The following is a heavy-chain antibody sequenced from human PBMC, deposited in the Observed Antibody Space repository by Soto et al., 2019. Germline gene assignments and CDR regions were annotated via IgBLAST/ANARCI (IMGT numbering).Heavy chain of an antibody. Sequence: SETLSLTCAVYGGSFSGYYWSWIRQPPGKGLEWIGEINHSGSTNNPSLKSRVTISVDTSKNQFSLKLSSVTAADTAVYYCARGSIAARSIDYFDYWGQGTLVTVSS. CDR2: INHSGST. J-gene: IGHJ4*02. CDR1: GGSFSGYY. CDR3: ARGSIAARSIDYFDY. D-gene: IGHD6-6*01. V-gene: IGHV4-34*01.